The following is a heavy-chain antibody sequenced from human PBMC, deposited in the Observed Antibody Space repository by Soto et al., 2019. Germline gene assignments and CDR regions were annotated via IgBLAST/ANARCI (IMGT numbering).Heavy chain of an antibody. CDR2: IYYSGST. CDR1: GGSISSYY. J-gene: IGHJ4*02. V-gene: IGHV4-59*01. D-gene: IGHD2-8*01. CDR3: ARGYCTNGVCYLDY. Sequence: SETLSLTCTVSGGSISSYYWSWIRQPPGKGLEWIGYIYYSGSTNYNPSLKSRVTISVGTSKNQFSLKLSSVTAADTAVYYCARGYCTNGVCYLDYWGQGTLVTVSS.